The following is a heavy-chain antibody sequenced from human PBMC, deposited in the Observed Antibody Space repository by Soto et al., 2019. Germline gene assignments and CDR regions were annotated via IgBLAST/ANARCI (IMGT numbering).Heavy chain of an antibody. CDR2: IYYSGST. J-gene: IGHJ5*02. V-gene: IGHV4-31*03. CDR3: ARGGNWNRSRLCFDP. Sequence: SETLSLTCTVSGGSISSGGYYWSWIRQHPGKGLEWIGYIYYSGSTYYNPSLKSRVTISVDTSKNQFSLKLSSVTAADTAVYYCARGGNWNRSRLCFDPWGKGTLVTVS. CDR1: GGSISSGGYY. D-gene: IGHD1-1*01.